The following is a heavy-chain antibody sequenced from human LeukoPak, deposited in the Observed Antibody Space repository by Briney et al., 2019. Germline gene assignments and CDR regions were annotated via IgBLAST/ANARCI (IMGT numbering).Heavy chain of an antibody. V-gene: IGHV3-9*01. CDR1: GFTFNTFW. Sequence: GGSLRLSCKASGFTFNTFWMAWVRQAPGKGLEWVSGISWNSGTIGYADSVKGRFTISRDNAKNSLYLQMNSLRAEDTALYYCAKDKGFYVSGSFDYWGQGTLVTVSS. D-gene: IGHD3-10*01. J-gene: IGHJ4*02. CDR3: AKDKGFYVSGSFDY. CDR2: ISWNSGTI.